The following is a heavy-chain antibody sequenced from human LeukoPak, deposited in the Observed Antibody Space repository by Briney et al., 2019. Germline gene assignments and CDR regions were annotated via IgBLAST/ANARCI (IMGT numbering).Heavy chain of an antibody. D-gene: IGHD3-22*01. CDR1: GGTISSNSVA. Sequence: SQTLSLTCAVSGGTISSNSVAWDWIRQSPARGLEWLGRTYYRSNLYNDYAVSVKIRITINPDTSKNPFSLPLNSVTPEDTAVYYCARVKWSVIGYWGQGTLVTVSS. CDR2: TYYRSNLYN. CDR3: ARVKWSVIGY. J-gene: IGHJ4*02. V-gene: IGHV6-1*01.